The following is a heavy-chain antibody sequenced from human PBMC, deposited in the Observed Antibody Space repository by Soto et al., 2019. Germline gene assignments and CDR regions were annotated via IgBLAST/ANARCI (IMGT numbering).Heavy chain of an antibody. CDR1: GFTFSSYA. CDR2: ISGAGGST. CDR3: ALNPMYFPRYFNF. V-gene: IGHV3-23*01. Sequence: EVQLLKSGGGLVQPGGSLRLSCAASGFTFSSYAMSWVRQAPGKGLEWVSGISGAGGSTYYADSVKGRFTTSRDNSRNTLYLQLNSLRAEDTAVYYCALNPMYFPRYFNFWGQGALVTVST. J-gene: IGHJ4*02. D-gene: IGHD2-8*01.